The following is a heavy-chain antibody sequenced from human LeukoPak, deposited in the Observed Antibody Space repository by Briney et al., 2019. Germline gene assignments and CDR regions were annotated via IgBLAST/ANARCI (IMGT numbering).Heavy chain of an antibody. D-gene: IGHD3-10*02. J-gene: IGHJ6*04. Sequence: GGSLRLSCAASGFSFSSYELNWVGQAPGKGLEWVSYISSSGSTIYYADSVKGRFTISRDNAKNSLYLQMNSLTAEDTAVYYCAELGITMYGGVWGKGTTVTISS. CDR2: ISSSGSTI. V-gene: IGHV3-48*03. CDR3: AELGITMYGGV. CDR1: GFSFSSYE.